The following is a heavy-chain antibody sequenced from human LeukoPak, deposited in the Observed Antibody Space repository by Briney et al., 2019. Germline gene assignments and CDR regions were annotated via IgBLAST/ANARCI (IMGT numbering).Heavy chain of an antibody. J-gene: IGHJ6*03. CDR2: INRNGGST. CDR1: GLTFDGYG. V-gene: IGHV3-20*04. CDR3: ARAAAAGTYYYYYMDV. D-gene: IGHD6-13*01. Sequence: PAGTLRLSCAASGLTFDGYGLSWIRQAPGKGLEWVAGINRNGGSTGYADSVKGRFTISRDNGKNSLYLQMNILRAEDTALYYCARAAAAGTYYYYYMDVWGKGTTVIVSS.